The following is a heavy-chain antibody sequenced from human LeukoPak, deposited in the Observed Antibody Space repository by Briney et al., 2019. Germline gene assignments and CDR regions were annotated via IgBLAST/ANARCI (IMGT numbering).Heavy chain of an antibody. J-gene: IGHJ5*01. V-gene: IGHV4-39*01. CDR2: ISYVGTT. D-gene: IGHD3-9*01. Sequence: SETLSLTCTVSGGSITTIPYNWGWIRQPPGKGLEWIGTISYVGTTYYESSLKSRVTMSIDTSKNQFSLNLNSATAADTAVYYCARHPTGYPNWFDSWGQGTLVIVSS. CDR1: GGSITTIPYN. CDR3: ARHPTGYPNWFDS.